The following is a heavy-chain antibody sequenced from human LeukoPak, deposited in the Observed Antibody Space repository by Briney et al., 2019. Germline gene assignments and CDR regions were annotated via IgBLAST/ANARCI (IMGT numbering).Heavy chain of an antibody. Sequence: PSETLSLTCTVSGGSISSHYWSWIQQPPGKGLEWIGYIYYSGSTNYNPSLKSRVTISVDTSKNQFSLKLSSVTAADTAVYYCARVLSDYYYYYMDVWGKGTTVTVSS. CDR3: ARVLSDYYYYYMDV. V-gene: IGHV4-59*11. J-gene: IGHJ6*03. CDR2: IYYSGST. D-gene: IGHD3-3*02. CDR1: GGSISSHY.